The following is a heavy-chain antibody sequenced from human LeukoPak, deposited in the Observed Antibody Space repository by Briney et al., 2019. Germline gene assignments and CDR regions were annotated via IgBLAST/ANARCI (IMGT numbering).Heavy chain of an antibody. D-gene: IGHD5-18*01. CDR2: IKQDGSEK. V-gene: IGHV3-7*04. CDR3: ARGVDTAMVLNWFDP. J-gene: IGHJ5*02. Sequence: GGSLRLSCAASGFTFSSYWMSWVRQAPGKGLEWVANIKQDGSEKYYVDSVKGRFTISRDNAKNSLYLQMNSLRAEGTAVYYCARGVDTAMVLNWFDPWGQGTLVTVSS. CDR1: GFTFSSYW.